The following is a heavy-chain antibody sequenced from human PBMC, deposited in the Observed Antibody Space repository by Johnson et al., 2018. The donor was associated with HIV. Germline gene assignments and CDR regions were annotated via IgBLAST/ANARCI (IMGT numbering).Heavy chain of an antibody. V-gene: IGHV3-30*04. CDR3: ARIPGSGWEHDAFDI. CDR2: LGYDGSNK. D-gene: IGHD6-19*01. CDR1: GFSFNNYA. J-gene: IGHJ3*02. Sequence: QVQLVESGGGVVQPGRSLRLSCGASGFSFNNYAMHWVRQAPGKGLEWVAVLGYDGSNKYYADSVKGRLTVSRDNSKNTLYLQMNSLRAEDTAVYYCARIPGSGWEHDAFDIWGQGRMVTVSS.